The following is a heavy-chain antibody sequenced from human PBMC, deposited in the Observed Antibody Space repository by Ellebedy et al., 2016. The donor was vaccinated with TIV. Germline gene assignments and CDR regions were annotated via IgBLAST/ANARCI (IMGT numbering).Heavy chain of an antibody. CDR1: GYTFTNYG. CDR2: ISAYNGNT. V-gene: IGHV1-18*01. Sequence: AASVKVSCKASGYTFTNYGVTWARQAPGQGLEWMGWISAYNGNTNYAQKLQGRVTMPTDTSTNTAYMDLRSLRSDDTAVYYCARSGAIVAAGKIDYWGQGTLVTVSS. CDR3: ARSGAIVAAGKIDY. D-gene: IGHD6-13*01. J-gene: IGHJ4*02.